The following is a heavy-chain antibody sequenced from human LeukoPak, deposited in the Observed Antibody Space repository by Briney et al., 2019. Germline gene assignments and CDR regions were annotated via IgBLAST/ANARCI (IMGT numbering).Heavy chain of an antibody. V-gene: IGHV4-59*01. D-gene: IGHD2-15*01. CDR3: ARVGCSGGSCYPRSYYYYGMDV. Sequence: SETLSLTCTVSGGSISSYYWSWIRQPPGKGLEWIGYIHYSGSTNYNPSLKSRVAISVDTSKNQFSLKLSSVTAADTAVYYCARVGCSGGSCYPRSYYYYGMDVWGQGTTVTVSS. CDR2: IHYSGST. CDR1: GGSISSYY. J-gene: IGHJ6*02.